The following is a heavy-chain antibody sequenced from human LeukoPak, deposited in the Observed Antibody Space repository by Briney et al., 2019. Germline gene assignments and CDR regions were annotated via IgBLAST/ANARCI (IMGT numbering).Heavy chain of an antibody. D-gene: IGHD6-13*01. CDR2: ISAYNGNT. J-gene: IGHJ5*02. CDR1: GYTFTSYG. Sequence: ASVKVSCKASGYTFTSYGISWVRQAPGQGLEWMGWISAYNGNTNYAQKLQGRVTMTTDTSTSTAYMELSSLRSEDTAVYYCAGAGYSSSWYEDPWFDPWGQGTLVTVSS. V-gene: IGHV1-18*01. CDR3: AGAGYSSSWYEDPWFDP.